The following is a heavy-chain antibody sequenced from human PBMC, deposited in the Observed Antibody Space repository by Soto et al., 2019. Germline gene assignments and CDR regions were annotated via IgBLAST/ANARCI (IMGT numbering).Heavy chain of an antibody. CDR1: GYTFTGYY. Sequence: ASVKVSCKASGYTFTGYYMHWVRQAPGQGLEWMGWINPNSGGTNYAQKFQGWVTMTRDTSISTAYMELSRLRSDDTAVYYCARVGYCSSTSCYAAFDSWGQGTMVTVSS. D-gene: IGHD2-2*01. CDR3: ARVGYCSSTSCYAAFDS. J-gene: IGHJ3*02. CDR2: INPNSGGT. V-gene: IGHV1-2*04.